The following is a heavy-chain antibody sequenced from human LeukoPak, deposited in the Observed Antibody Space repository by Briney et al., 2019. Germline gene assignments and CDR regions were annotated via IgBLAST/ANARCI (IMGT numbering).Heavy chain of an antibody. V-gene: IGHV3-33*01. CDR1: GFTFSSYG. J-gene: IGHJ6*04. Sequence: TGRSLRLSCAASGFTFSSYGMHWVRQAPGKGLEGVAVIWYDGSNKYYADSVKGRFTISRDNSKNTLYLQMNSLRAEDTAVYYCATKGSYWRFEYWGKGTTVTVSS. D-gene: IGHD1-1*01. CDR2: IWYDGSNK. CDR3: ATKGSYWRFEY.